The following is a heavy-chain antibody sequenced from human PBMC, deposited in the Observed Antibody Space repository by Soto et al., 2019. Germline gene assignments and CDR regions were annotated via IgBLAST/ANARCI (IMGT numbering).Heavy chain of an antibody. CDR2: ISGDNGNT. J-gene: IGHJ6*02. Sequence: QVQLVQSRGEVKKPGASVTVSCKTSGYSFTTSGMSWVRQAPGQGLEWMGWISGDNGNTNYAQNLQGRVTMTTDTSTSTAYMELRSLRSDDTAVDYCAREGPAPYYSYGMDVWGQGSTVTVSS. V-gene: IGHV1-18*01. CDR1: GYSFTTSG. CDR3: AREGPAPYYSYGMDV.